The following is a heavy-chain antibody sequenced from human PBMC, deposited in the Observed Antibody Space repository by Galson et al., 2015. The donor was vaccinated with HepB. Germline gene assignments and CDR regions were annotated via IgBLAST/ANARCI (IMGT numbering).Heavy chain of an antibody. CDR2: ISNNGKTK. D-gene: IGHD5-12*01. J-gene: IGHJ6*02. CDR3: ARDERDYDYYKYLGMDV. Sequence: SLRLSCATSGFNLFSYAMHWVRQAPGKGLEWVGVISNNGKTKYYSASVQGRFFITRDNSKNTVHLQMNSLRGEDTAVYFCARDERDYDYYKYLGMDVWGQGTTVIVSS. CDR1: GFNLFSYA. V-gene: IGHV3-30*03.